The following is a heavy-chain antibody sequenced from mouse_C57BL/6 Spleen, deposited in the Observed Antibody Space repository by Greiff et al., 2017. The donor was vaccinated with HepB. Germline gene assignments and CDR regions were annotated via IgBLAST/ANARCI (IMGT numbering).Heavy chain of an antibody. V-gene: IGHV14-4*01. CDR3: TTGDSYGSSYWFAY. CDR2: IDPENGDT. CDR1: GFNIKDDY. Sequence: VQLQQSGAELVRPGASVKLSCTASGFNIKDDYMHWVKQRPEQGLEWIGWIDPENGDTEYASKFRGKATITADTSANTAYLQLSSLTSEDTAVYYCTTGDSYGSSYWFAYWGQGTLVTVSA. D-gene: IGHD1-1*01. J-gene: IGHJ3*01.